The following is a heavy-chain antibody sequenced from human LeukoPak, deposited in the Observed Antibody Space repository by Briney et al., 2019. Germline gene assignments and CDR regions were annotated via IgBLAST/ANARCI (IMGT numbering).Heavy chain of an antibody. CDR2: VSYSGRT. CDR1: GGSMSNYY. D-gene: IGHD5-24*01. CDR3: ARPGRIDGYNGSYWYFDL. J-gene: IGHJ2*01. Sequence: SETLSLTCIVSGGSMSNYYWNWIRQPPGKGLEWIGYVSYSGRTHYSSSLRSRVAISVDTSKSQFSLKLRSVTAADTAVYYCARPGRIDGYNGSYWYFDLWGRGTLVTVSA. V-gene: IGHV4-59*01.